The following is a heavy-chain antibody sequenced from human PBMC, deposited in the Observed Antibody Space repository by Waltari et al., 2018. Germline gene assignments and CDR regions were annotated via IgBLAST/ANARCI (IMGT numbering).Heavy chain of an antibody. J-gene: IGHJ4*02. Sequence: EVQLVESGGGLAQPGGSLRLSCAASGLSFSNYWMTWVRQASGKGPDWVANIKQDGSEKYYMDSVKGRVTISRDNAKNSLYLQMNNLRVEDTAVYYCTRGGRDSSWYWRDWGQGTLVTVSS. CDR2: IKQDGSEK. V-gene: IGHV3-7*01. CDR3: TRGGRDSSWYWRD. D-gene: IGHD6-13*01. CDR1: GLSFSNYW.